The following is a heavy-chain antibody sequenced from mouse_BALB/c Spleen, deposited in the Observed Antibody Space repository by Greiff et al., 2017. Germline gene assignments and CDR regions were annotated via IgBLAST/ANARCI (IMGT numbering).Heavy chain of an antibody. J-gene: IGHJ4*01. D-gene: IGHD2-1*01. V-gene: IGHV2-2*02. Sequence: QVQLQQSGPGLVPPSQSLSITCTVSGFSLTSYGVHWVRQSPGKGLEWLGVIWSGGSTDYNAAFISRLSISKDNSKSQVFFKMNSLIANDTAIYYCARNDGNYHYYAMDYWGQGTSVTVSS. CDR2: IWSGGST. CDR1: GFSLTSYG. CDR3: ARNDGNYHYYAMDY.